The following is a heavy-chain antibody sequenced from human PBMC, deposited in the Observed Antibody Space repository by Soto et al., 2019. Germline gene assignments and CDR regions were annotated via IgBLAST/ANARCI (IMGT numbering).Heavy chain of an antibody. J-gene: IGHJ4*02. D-gene: IGHD6-19*01. Sequence: PSETLSLTCDVSGDSISSGYYWAWIRQPPGKGLEWIASIYHSGTTYYNPSLKSRVTISVDTSKNQFSLKLTSVTAADSAVYYCARHVKEYSSGWFPIDYWGQGTLVTVSS. V-gene: IGHV4-38-2*01. CDR3: ARHVKEYSSGWFPIDY. CDR2: IYHSGTT. CDR1: GDSISSGYY.